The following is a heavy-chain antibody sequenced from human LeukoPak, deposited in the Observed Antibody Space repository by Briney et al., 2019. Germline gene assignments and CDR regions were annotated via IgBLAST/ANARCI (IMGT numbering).Heavy chain of an antibody. D-gene: IGHD6-6*01. CDR3: ASLSLGHY. V-gene: IGHV3-53*01. CDR2: IYSGGST. CDR1: GFTVSNNY. J-gene: IGHJ4*02. Sequence: GGSLRLSCAASGFTVSNNYMSWVRQAPGKGLEWVSVIYSGGSTYYADSVKGRFTISRDTSKNTLSLQMNSLRAEDTAAYYCASLSLGHYWGQGTLVTVS.